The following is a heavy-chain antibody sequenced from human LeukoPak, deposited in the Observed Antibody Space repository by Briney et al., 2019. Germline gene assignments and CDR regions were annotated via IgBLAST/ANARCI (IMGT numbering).Heavy chain of an antibody. V-gene: IGHV3-23*01. J-gene: IGHJ4*02. CDR3: AKGRGYCSSTSCWRTFDY. CDR2: ISGSGGST. CDR1: GFTFSSYA. D-gene: IGHD2-2*01. Sequence: PAGSLRLSCAASGFTFSSYAMSWVRQAPGKGLEWVSAISGSGGSTYYADSVKGRFTISRDNSKKTLYLQMNSLRAEDTAVYYCAKGRGYCSSTSCWRTFDYWGQGTLVTVSS.